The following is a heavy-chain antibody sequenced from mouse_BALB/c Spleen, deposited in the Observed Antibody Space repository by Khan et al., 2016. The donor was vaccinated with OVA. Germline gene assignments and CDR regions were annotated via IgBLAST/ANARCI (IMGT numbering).Heavy chain of an antibody. J-gene: IGHJ2*01. CDR2: TNPTDGRT. Sequence: QVQLQQSGAELVKAGASVKMSCKASGYTFTNYWMHWVKQRLGQGLEWFAETNPTDGRTYYNEKFKSKATLTVDKSSSTAYMLLSSPTSEDSAVYYCARIKKIVATYFDYWGQGTTLTVSS. D-gene: IGHD1-1*01. CDR1: GYTFTNYW. V-gene: IGHV1S81*02. CDR3: ARIKKIVATYFDY.